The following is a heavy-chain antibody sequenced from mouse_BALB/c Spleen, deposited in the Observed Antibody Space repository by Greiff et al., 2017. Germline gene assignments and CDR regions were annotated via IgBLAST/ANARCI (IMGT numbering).Heavy chain of an antibody. CDR2: ISSGGST. D-gene: IGHD1-2*01. V-gene: IGHV5-6-5*01. J-gene: IGHJ4*01. CDR1: GFTFSSYA. CDR3: ARGPNSLLRLRGDYAMDY. Sequence: EVKLMESGGGLVKPGGSLKLSCAASGFTFSSYAMSWVRQTPEKRLEWVASISSGGSTYYPDSVKGRFTISRDNARNILYLQMSSLRSEDTAMYYCARGPNSLLRLRGDYAMDYWGQGTSVTVSS.